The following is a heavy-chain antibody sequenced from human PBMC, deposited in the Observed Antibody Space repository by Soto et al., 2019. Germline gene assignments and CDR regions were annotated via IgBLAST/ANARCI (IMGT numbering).Heavy chain of an antibody. D-gene: IGHD6-13*01. Sequence: GGSLRLSCAASGFTFSSYGMHWVRQAPGKGLEWVAVIWYDGSNKYYADSVKGRFTISRDNSKNTLYLQMNSLRAEDTAVYYCARGPPRSRPLIAAAGNANPNFDYWGQGTLVTVSS. V-gene: IGHV3-33*01. CDR1: GFTFSSYG. CDR2: IWYDGSNK. J-gene: IGHJ4*02. CDR3: ARGPPRSRPLIAAAGNANPNFDY.